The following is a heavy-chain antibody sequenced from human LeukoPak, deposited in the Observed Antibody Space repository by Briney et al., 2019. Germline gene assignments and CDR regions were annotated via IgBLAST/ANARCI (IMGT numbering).Heavy chain of an antibody. Sequence: GGSLRLSCAASGFTFSSNWMHWVRQAPGKGLVWVSHINSDGSSTNYADSVKGRFTISRDNAKNTLYLQMNSLRAEDTAVYHCARGGAYSSSPFDYWGQGTLVTVSS. V-gene: IGHV3-74*01. CDR2: INSDGSST. J-gene: IGHJ4*02. CDR3: ARGGAYSSSPFDY. CDR1: GFTFSSNW. D-gene: IGHD6-6*01.